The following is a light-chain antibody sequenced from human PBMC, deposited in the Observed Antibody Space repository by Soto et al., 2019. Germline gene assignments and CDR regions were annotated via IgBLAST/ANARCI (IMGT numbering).Light chain of an antibody. Sequence: QSALAQPASVSGSPGQSITISCTGTSSDVGGYNYVSWYQQHPGKAPKLMIYDVGNRPSGVSNRFSGSKSGNTASLTISGLQAEDEADYYCSSYTSSSTLPYVFGTGTKVTVL. V-gene: IGLV2-14*01. J-gene: IGLJ1*01. CDR1: SSDVGGYNY. CDR2: DVG. CDR3: SSYTSSSTLPYV.